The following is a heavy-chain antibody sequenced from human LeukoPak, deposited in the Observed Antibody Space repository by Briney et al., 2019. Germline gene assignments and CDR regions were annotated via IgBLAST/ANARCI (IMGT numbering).Heavy chain of an antibody. J-gene: IGHJ5*02. V-gene: IGHV4-61*02. CDR2: IHTSGST. D-gene: IGHD6-13*01. Sequence: PSETLSLTCTVSGGSISSGSYYWSWIRQPAGKGLEWIGRIHTSGSTNYNPSLKSRVTISVDTSKNQFSLKLSSVTAADTAVYYCAREYRSSWYLSWFDPWGQGTLVTVSS. CDR1: GGSISSGSYY. CDR3: AREYRSSWYLSWFDP.